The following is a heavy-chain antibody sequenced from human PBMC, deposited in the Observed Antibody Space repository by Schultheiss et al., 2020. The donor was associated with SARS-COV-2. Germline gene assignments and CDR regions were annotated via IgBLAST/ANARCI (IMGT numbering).Heavy chain of an antibody. CDR2: ISYDGSNK. J-gene: IGHJ3*02. V-gene: IGHV3-30*03. Sequence: GESLKISCAASGFTFSSYGMHWVRQTPGKGLEWVAVISYDGSNKYYADSVKGRFTISRDNSKNTLYLQMNSLRAEDTAVYFCATPIVVAATEIMTFDIWGQGIMVTVSS. CDR1: GFTFSSYG. CDR3: ATPIVVAATEIMTFDI. D-gene: IGHD2-15*01.